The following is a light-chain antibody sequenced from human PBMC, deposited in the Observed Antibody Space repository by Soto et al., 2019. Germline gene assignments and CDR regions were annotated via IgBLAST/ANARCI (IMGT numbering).Light chain of an antibody. CDR1: QSVTNNY. V-gene: IGKV3-20*01. Sequence: VLMQSPGALSLSPGERATLSCRASQSVTNNYLAWYQKKPGQAPRVLISGASNRATGIPDRFSGSGSGTDFTLTISRLEPEDFAVYYCQQYARSPFTFGQGTELEIK. CDR3: QQYARSPFT. CDR2: GAS. J-gene: IGKJ2*01.